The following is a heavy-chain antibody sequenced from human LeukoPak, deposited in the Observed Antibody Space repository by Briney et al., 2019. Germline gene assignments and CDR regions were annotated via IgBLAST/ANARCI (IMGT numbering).Heavy chain of an antibody. CDR3: AKDWKRWLQFVGGWFDP. D-gene: IGHD5-24*01. Sequence: PGRSLRLSCAASGFTFSSYGMHWVRQAPGKGLEWVAVISYDGSNKYYADSVKGRFTISRDNSKNTLYLQMNSLRAEDTAVYYCAKDWKRWLQFVGGWFDPWGQGTLVTVSS. CDR1: GFTFSSYG. CDR2: ISYDGSNK. J-gene: IGHJ5*02. V-gene: IGHV3-30*18.